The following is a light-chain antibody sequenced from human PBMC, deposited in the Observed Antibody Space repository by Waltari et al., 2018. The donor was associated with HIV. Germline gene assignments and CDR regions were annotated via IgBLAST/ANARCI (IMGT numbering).Light chain of an antibody. CDR1: SSNIGTSKY. CDR2: EVT. J-gene: IGLJ3*02. Sequence: QSALTQPASVSGSPGQSITISCTGASSNIGTSKYVSWYLQRPGKAPQIIIYEVTNRPSGVSDRFASSKAGNTASLTISRLQPEDEAVYFCNSFTNSGTLEFGGGTKLTVL. CDR3: NSFTNSGTLE. V-gene: IGLV2-14*01.